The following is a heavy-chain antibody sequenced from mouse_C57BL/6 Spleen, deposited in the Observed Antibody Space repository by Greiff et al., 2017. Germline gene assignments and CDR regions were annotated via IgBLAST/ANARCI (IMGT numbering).Heavy chain of an antibody. CDR3: ARVSNWYFDV. J-gene: IGHJ1*03. CDR1: GYTFPSYW. V-gene: IGHV1-64*01. Sequence: VQLQQPGAELVKPGASVKLSCKASGYTFPSYWMPWVKQRPGQGLEGIGLIHPNSGSTNYNEKFKSKATLTVYKSSSTAYMQLSSLTSEDSAVYYCARVSNWYFDVWGTEATVTVSS. CDR2: IHPNSGST. D-gene: IGHD1-1*01.